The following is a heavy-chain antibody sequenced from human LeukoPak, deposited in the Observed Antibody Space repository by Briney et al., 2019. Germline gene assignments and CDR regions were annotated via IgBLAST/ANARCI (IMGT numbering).Heavy chain of an antibody. D-gene: IGHD5-24*01. Sequence: PSGTLSLTCAVYGGSFSGYYWSWIRQPPGKGLEWIGEINHSGSTYYNPSLKSRVTISVDRSKNQFSLKLSSVTAADTAVYYCARDPAGEMATIWGQGTLVTVSS. CDR3: ARDPAGEMATI. CDR1: GGSFSGYY. V-gene: IGHV4-34*01. J-gene: IGHJ4*02. CDR2: INHSGST.